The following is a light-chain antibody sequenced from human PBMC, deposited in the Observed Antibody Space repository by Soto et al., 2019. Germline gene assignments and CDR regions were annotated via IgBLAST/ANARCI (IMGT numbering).Light chain of an antibody. V-gene: IGKV1-27*01. CDR3: QKYNSAPLT. Sequence: DIQMTQSPSSLSASVGDRVTITCRARQGISNYLAWYQQKPGKVPKLLIYAASTLQSGVPSRFSGSGSGTDFTLTISSLQPEDVATYYCQKYNSAPLTFGPRTKVDIK. J-gene: IGKJ3*01. CDR1: QGISNY. CDR2: AAS.